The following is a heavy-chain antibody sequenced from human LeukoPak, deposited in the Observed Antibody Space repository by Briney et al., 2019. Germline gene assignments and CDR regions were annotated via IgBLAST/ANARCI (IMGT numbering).Heavy chain of an antibody. CDR2: ISYDGTYA. CDR3: GGEVGPRDFGN. V-gene: IGHV3-30*04. D-gene: IGHD1-26*01. Sequence: GGSLRLSCAASGFSFSSHAMHWVRQAPGKGLEWVALISYDGTYADYPDSVKGRFSISRDNSKSTLSLQMNSLRLEDTAVYYCGGEVGPRDFGNWGQGTLVTASS. J-gene: IGHJ4*02. CDR1: GFSFSSHA.